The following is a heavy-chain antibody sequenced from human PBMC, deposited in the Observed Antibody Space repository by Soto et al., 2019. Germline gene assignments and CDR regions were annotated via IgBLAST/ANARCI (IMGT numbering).Heavy chain of an antibody. J-gene: IGHJ5*02. V-gene: IGHV4-39*01. Sequence: QLQLQESGPGLVTPSETLSLTCFVSGDSISSSSYYWVWIRQPPGKGLEWIGTTFYGGRTYYNPSLKSRVTISGDTSKNQFSLRLSSVTAVDTAGYFCARHPSAVETPSGLDLWGQGTLVTVSS. CDR2: TFYGGRT. CDR3: ARHPSAVETPSGLDL. CDR1: GDSISSSSYY. D-gene: IGHD2-15*01.